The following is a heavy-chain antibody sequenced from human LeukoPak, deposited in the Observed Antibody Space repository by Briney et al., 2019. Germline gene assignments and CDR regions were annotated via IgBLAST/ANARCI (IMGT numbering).Heavy chain of an antibody. V-gene: IGHV3-7*03. CDR2: IKEDGSES. Sequence: PGGSLRLSCAASGFNFGEFWMAWVRQTPGMGLEWVADIKEDGSESFYVDSVRGRFTISRDNAKNSLYLQMNSLRAEDTALYYCAKDRGLLWLGGDRGFDPWGQGTLVTVSS. D-gene: IGHD3-10*01. CDR1: GFNFGEFW. J-gene: IGHJ5*02. CDR3: AKDRGLLWLGGDRGFDP.